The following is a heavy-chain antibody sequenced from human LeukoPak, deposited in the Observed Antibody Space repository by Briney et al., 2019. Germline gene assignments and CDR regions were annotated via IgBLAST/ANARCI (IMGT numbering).Heavy chain of an antibody. Sequence: ASVKVSCKVSGYTLTELSMHWVRQAPGKGLEWMGGFDPEDAETIYAQKFQGRVTMTEDTSTDTTYMDLSSLSSEDTAVYYCATGRIWFRELSVTAFDIWGQGTMVTVSS. CDR3: ATGRIWFRELSVTAFDI. J-gene: IGHJ3*02. CDR2: FDPEDAET. V-gene: IGHV1-24*01. CDR1: GYTLTELS. D-gene: IGHD3-10*01.